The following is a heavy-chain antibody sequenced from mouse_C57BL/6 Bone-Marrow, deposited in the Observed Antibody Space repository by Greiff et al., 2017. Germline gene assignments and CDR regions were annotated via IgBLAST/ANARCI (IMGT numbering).Heavy chain of an antibody. CDR1: GFSLTSYG. V-gene: IGHV2-2*01. CDR2: IWSGGST. D-gene: IGHD4-1*02. J-gene: IGHJ3*01. Sequence: VQLKESGPGLVQPSQSLSITCTVSGFSLTSYGVHWVRQSPGKGLEWLGVIWSGGSTDYNAAFISRLSISKDNSKSQVFFKMNSLQADDTAIYYCATNWAWFAYWGQGTLVTVSA. CDR3: ATNWAWFAY.